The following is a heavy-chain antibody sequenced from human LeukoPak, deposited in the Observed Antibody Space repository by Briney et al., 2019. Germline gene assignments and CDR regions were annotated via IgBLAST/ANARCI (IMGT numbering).Heavy chain of an antibody. CDR3: ARRVGYYYGSGSFYCYYYGMDV. J-gene: IGHJ6*02. D-gene: IGHD3-10*01. V-gene: IGHV4-39*01. CDR1: GGSISSSSYY. CDR2: IYYSGST. Sequence: SETLSLTCTVSGGSISSSSYYWGWIRQPPGKGLEWIGSIYYSGSTYYNPSLKSRVTISVDTSKNQFSLKLSSVTAADTAVYYCARRVGYYYGSGSFYCYYYGMDVWGQGTTVTVSS.